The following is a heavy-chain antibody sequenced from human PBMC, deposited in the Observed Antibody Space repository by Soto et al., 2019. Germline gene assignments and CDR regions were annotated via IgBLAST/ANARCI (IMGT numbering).Heavy chain of an antibody. V-gene: IGHV1-18*01. D-gene: IGHD3-16*01. Sequence: EASVKVSCKTSGYTFTKYGVGWVRQAPGQGLEWMGWISGSSGNANYAEKVQGRITLTTDTSTSTAYIELRSLRSDDTAVYYCAREMAGLGGEYDYWGQGTLVTVSS. CDR2: ISGSSGNA. CDR3: AREMAGLGGEYDY. J-gene: IGHJ4*02. CDR1: GYTFTKYG.